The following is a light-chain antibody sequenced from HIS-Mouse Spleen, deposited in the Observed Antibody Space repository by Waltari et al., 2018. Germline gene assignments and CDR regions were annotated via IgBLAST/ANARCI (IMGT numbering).Light chain of an antibody. CDR2: GGS. Sequence: QSALTQTASVSGSPGQSITLSCTGTSSDVGRYNLVSWYQQHPGKAPKLMIYGGSKRPSGVSNRFSGSKSGNTASLTISGLQAEDEADYYCCSYAGSSTWVFGGGTKLTVL. V-gene: IGLV2-23*01. CDR1: SSDVGRYNL. CDR3: CSYAGSSTWV. J-gene: IGLJ3*02.